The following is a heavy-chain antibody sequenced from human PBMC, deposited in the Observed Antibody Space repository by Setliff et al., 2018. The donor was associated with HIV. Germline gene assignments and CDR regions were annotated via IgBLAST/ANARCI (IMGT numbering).Heavy chain of an antibody. V-gene: IGHV4-34*01. CDR1: GGSFSGYY. CDR3: ARRGGSRAATSSYYYMDV. D-gene: IGHD2-15*01. J-gene: IGHJ6*03. Sequence: PSETLSLTCAVYGGSFSGYYWSWIRQPPGKGLEWIGEINHSGSTNYNPSLKSRVTISVDTSKNPFSLKLSSVTAADTAVYYCARRGGSRAATSSYYYMDVWGKGTTVTVSS. CDR2: INHSGST.